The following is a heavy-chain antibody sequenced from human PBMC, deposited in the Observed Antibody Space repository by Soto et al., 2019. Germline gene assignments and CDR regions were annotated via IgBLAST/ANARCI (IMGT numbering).Heavy chain of an antibody. CDR3: ARGDEYSSGWYALFEY. Sequence: PSETLSLTCTVSGGSISSYYWSWIRQPPGKGLEWIGYIYYSGSTNYNPSLKSRVTISVDTSKNQFSLKLSSVTAADTAVYYCARGDEYSSGWYALFEYWGQGTLVTVSS. CDR1: GGSISSYY. CDR2: IYYSGST. J-gene: IGHJ4*02. V-gene: IGHV4-59*01. D-gene: IGHD6-19*01.